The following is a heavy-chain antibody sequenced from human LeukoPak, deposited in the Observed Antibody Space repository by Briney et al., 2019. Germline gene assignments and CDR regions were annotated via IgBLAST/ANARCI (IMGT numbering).Heavy chain of an antibody. CDR2: IYTSGST. V-gene: IGHV4-4*07. CDR3: ARDDYGDESTWFDP. D-gene: IGHD4-17*01. CDR1: GGSISSYY. Sequence: SETLSLTCTVSGGSISSYYWSWIRQPAGKGLEWIGRIYTSGSTNYNPSLKSRVTMSVDTSKNQFFLKLSSVTAADTAVYYCARDDYGDESTWFDPWGQGTLVTVSS. J-gene: IGHJ5*02.